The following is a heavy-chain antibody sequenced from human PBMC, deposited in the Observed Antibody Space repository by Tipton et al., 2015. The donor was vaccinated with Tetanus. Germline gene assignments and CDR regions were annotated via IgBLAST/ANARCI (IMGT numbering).Heavy chain of an antibody. CDR2: ISNSGST. Sequence: TLSLTCTVSGGSISSDGAYWSWIRQHPGEGLEWIGYISNSGSTYYSPSLKSRVTISVDTSKNQFSLRLNSVTAADTAVYYCARRSYCSSSSCYDAFDIWGQGTMVTVSS. CDR3: ARRSYCSSSSCYDAFDI. J-gene: IGHJ3*02. D-gene: IGHD2-2*01. CDR1: GGSISSDGAY. V-gene: IGHV4-31*03.